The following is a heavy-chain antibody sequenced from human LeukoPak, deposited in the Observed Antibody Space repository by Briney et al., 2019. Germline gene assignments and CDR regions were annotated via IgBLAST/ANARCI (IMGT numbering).Heavy chain of an antibody. CDR2: ISSDGGST. Sequence: PGGSLRLSCAASGFTFSSYPMHWVRQAPGKTLEYVSAISSDGGSTYYADSVKGRFTISRDNSKNTLYLQMGSLRAGDMAVYYCARGGLGAAFSYDYWGQGTLVTVSS. CDR3: ARGGLGAAFSYDY. J-gene: IGHJ4*02. CDR1: GFTFSSYP. D-gene: IGHD2-15*01. V-gene: IGHV3-64*02.